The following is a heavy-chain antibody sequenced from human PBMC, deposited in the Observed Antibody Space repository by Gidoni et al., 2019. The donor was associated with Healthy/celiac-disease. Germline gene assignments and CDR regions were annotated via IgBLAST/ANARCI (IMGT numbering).Heavy chain of an antibody. CDR3: AREGYYGSGPSGA. CDR1: GGTFSSYA. V-gene: IGHV1-69*06. Sequence: QVQLVQSGAEVKKPGSSVKVSCKASGGTFSSYAISWVRQAPGQGLEWLGGIIPIFGTANYEQKFQGRVTITADKSTSTAYMELSSLRSEDTAVYYCAREGYYGSGPSGAWGQGTLVTVSS. J-gene: IGHJ5*02. CDR2: IIPIFGTA. D-gene: IGHD3-10*01.